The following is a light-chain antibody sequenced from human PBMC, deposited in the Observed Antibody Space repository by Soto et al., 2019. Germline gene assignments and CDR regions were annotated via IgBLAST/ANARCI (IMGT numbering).Light chain of an antibody. V-gene: IGKV3-20*01. J-gene: IGKJ3*01. Sequence: EIVLTQSPGTLSLSPGERATLSCRASQSINSRYLAWYQQKPGQAPRLLIYGASSRATGIPDRFSGSGSGTVFTLTISRLEPEDFAVYYCKQFGSSPGFTFGPGTKVDIK. CDR1: QSINSRY. CDR2: GAS. CDR3: KQFGSSPGFT.